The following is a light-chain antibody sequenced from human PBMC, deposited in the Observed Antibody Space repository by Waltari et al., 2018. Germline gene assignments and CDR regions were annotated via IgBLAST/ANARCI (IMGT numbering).Light chain of an antibody. CDR2: DGT. J-gene: IGLJ3*02. V-gene: IGLV2-11*01. CDR1: RSDVGGYNY. Sequence: QSALTQPRSVSGSPGQSVPLPCTGTRSDVGGYNYVPWYQHHPGNAPKLIIYDGTKRPSGVPDRCSASKSDNTASLTISGLQAEDEADYYCCSYAGSITFWVFGGGTKLTVL. CDR3: CSYAGSITFWV.